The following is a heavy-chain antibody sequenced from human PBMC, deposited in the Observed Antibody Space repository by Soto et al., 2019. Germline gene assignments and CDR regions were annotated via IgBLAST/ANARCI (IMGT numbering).Heavy chain of an antibody. J-gene: IGHJ4*02. CDR3: ARVFRGEDIVLMVYAYFDYYFDY. CDR1: GGSFSGYY. V-gene: IGHV4-34*01. CDR2: INHSGST. Sequence: PSETLSLTCAVYGGSFSGYYWSWIRQPPGKGLEWIGEINHSGSTNYNPSLKSRVTISVDTSKNQFSLKLSSVTAADTAVYYCARVFRGEDIVLMVYAYFDYYFDYWGQGTMVTVSS. D-gene: IGHD2-8*01.